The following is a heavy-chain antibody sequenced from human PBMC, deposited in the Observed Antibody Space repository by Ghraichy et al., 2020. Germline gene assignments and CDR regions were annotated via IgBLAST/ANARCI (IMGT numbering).Heavy chain of an antibody. D-gene: IGHD2-21*02. CDR2: INHSGST. CDR3: ARARPYCGGDCYSTAVDY. V-gene: IGHV4-34*01. CDR1: GGSFSGYY. J-gene: IGHJ4*02. Sequence: SQTLSLTCAVYGGSFSGYYWSWIRQPPGKGLEWIGEINHSGSTNYNPSLKSRVTISVDTSKNQFSLKLSSVTAADTAVYYCARARPYCGGDCYSTAVDYWAQGTVVTVSS.